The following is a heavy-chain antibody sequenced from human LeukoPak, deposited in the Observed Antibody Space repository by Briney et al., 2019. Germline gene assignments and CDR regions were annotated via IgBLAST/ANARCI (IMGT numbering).Heavy chain of an antibody. Sequence: GGSLRLSCAASGFTFDDYAMHWVRQAPGKGLEWVSLISWDGGSTYYADSVKGRFTISRDNSKNSLYLQMNSLRAEDTALYYCAKDILDYGVPAFDIWGQGTMVTVSS. CDR2: ISWDGGST. J-gene: IGHJ3*02. CDR1: GFTFDDYA. CDR3: AKDILDYGVPAFDI. V-gene: IGHV3-43D*03. D-gene: IGHD4-17*01.